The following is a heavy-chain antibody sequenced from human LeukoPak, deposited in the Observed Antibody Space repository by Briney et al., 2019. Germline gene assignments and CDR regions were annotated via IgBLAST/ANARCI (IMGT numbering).Heavy chain of an antibody. CDR2: IYYSGST. CDR3: AREGRPSYYGSRSYSYFDY. D-gene: IGHD3-10*01. V-gene: IGHV4-59*01. CDR1: GGSISSYY. J-gene: IGHJ4*02. Sequence: PSETLSLTCTVSGGSISSYYWSWIRQPPGKGLEWIGYIYYSGSTNYNPSLKSRVTISVDTSKNQFSLKLSSVTAADTAVYYCAREGRPSYYGSRSYSYFDYWGQGTLVTVSS.